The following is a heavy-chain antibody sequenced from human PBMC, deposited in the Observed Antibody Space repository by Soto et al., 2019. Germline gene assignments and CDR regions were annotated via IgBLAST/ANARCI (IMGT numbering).Heavy chain of an antibody. CDR1: GFTFSSYA. J-gene: IGHJ4*02. CDR2: ISYDGSNK. CDR3: ARDSSALAVVVVPAAMTLGY. D-gene: IGHD2-2*01. V-gene: IGHV3-30-3*01. Sequence: RLSCAASGFTFSSYAMHWVRQAPGKGLEWVAVISYDGSNKYYADSVKGRFTISRDNSKNTLYLQMNSLRAEDTAVYYCARDSSALAVVVVPAAMTLGYWGQGTLVTV.